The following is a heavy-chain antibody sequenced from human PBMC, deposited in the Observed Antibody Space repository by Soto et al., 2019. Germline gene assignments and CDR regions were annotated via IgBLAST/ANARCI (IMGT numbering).Heavy chain of an antibody. J-gene: IGHJ4*02. CDR2: IYFNGNT. CDR3: ASVTFGGIVLAH. V-gene: IGHV4-59*01. CDR1: AASFSKYY. Sequence: SETLSLTCTVSAASFSKYYWTWIRQPPGKGLEWIGYIYFNGNTKYNPSLEGRLTISIDTSKKEFSLKLTSVTAADAAVYYCASVTFGGIVLAHWGQGTLVTVSS. D-gene: IGHD3-16*01.